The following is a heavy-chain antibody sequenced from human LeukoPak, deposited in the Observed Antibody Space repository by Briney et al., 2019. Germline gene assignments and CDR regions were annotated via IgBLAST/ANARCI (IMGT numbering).Heavy chain of an antibody. CDR2: INPRGGTT. Sequence: ASVKVSCKASGYTFTSYFMYWVRQAPGQGLEWMGLINPRGGTTRYAQKFQGRVTMTRDTSTSTVYMELSSLRSEDTAMYYCARGARGLYSSGWAYYFDYWGQGTLVTVSS. CDR1: GYTFTSYF. J-gene: IGHJ4*02. V-gene: IGHV1-46*01. CDR3: ARGARGLYSSGWAYYFDY. D-gene: IGHD6-19*01.